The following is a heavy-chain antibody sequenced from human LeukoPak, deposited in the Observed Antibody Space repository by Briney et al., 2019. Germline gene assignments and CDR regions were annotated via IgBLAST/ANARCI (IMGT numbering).Heavy chain of an antibody. CDR1: GFSFSDYT. CDR3: ASGTTGTTGFNY. Sequence: GGSLRLSCTAYGFSFSDYTMNWVRQAPGKGLEWLSSISSGSAYIHYADSVKSRFTISRDNAKNSLNLRMSRLRAEDTAVYYYASGTTGTTGFNYWGQGTLVTVSS. D-gene: IGHD1-1*01. V-gene: IGHV3-21*01. J-gene: IGHJ4*02. CDR2: ISSGSAYI.